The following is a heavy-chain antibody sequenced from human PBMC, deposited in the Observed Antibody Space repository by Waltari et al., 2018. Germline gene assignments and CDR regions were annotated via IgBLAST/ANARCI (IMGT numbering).Heavy chain of an antibody. CDR3: ARADTAMDYYFDY. D-gene: IGHD5-18*01. J-gene: IGHJ4*02. CDR2: IYYSGST. Sequence: QVQLQASGPGLVKPSETLSLTCPVSGGSISSYYWSWIRQPPGKGLEWIGYIYYSGSTNYNPSLKSRVTISVDTSKNQFSLKLSSVTAADTAVYYCARADTAMDYYFDYWGQGTLVTVSS. CDR1: GGSISSYY. V-gene: IGHV4-59*01.